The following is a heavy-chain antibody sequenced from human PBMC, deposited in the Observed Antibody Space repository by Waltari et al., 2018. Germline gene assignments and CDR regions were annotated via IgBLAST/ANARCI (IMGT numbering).Heavy chain of an antibody. CDR3: LSCSSTSCYSVHGMDV. Sequence: QVQLVQSGAEVKKPGSSVKVSCKASGGTFSSYTISWVRQAPGQGLAWMGRLIPILGIANDAQKFQVRVTITAEKSTSTAYMELSSLRSEDTAVYYCLSCSSTSCYSVHGMDVWGQGTTVTVSS. CDR2: LIPILGIA. CDR1: GGTFSSYT. J-gene: IGHJ6*02. D-gene: IGHD2-2*01. V-gene: IGHV1-69*02.